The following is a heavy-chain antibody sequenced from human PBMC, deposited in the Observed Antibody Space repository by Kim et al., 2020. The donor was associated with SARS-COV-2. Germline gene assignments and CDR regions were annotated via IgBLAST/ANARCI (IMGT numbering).Heavy chain of an antibody. D-gene: IGHD4-17*01. CDR1: GYTFTSYA. CDR2: INTNTGNP. J-gene: IGHJ4*02. Sequence: ASVKVSCKASGYTFTSYAMNWVRQAPGQGLEWMGWINTNTGNPTYAQGFTGRFVFSLDTSVSTAYLQISSLKAEDTAVYYCARVGTTVTTSPYRYWGQGTLVTVSS. CDR3: ARVGTTVTTSPYRY. V-gene: IGHV7-4-1*02.